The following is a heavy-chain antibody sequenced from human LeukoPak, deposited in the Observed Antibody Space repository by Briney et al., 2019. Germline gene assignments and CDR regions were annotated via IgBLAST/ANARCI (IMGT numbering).Heavy chain of an antibody. Sequence: SETLFLTCTVSVVSISSYFWSWIRQPPGKGLEWIGYVYYNGITNYNPSLKSRVSISLDTSKNQFSLKLSSVTAADTAVYYCATGTTALDYWGQGTLVTVSS. D-gene: IGHD1-7*01. CDR3: ATGTTALDY. J-gene: IGHJ4*02. CDR2: VYYNGIT. V-gene: IGHV4-59*01. CDR1: VVSISSYF.